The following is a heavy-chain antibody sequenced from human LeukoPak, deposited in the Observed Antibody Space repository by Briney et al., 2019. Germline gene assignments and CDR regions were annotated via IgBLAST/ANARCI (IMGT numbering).Heavy chain of an antibody. CDR1: GFAFSSYA. CDR2: ISGRCGST. CDR3: AKDGGYYDFWSGYYLSDAFDI. V-gene: IGHV3-23*01. J-gene: IGHJ3*02. D-gene: IGHD3-3*01. Sequence: PGGSLRLSCAASGFAFSSYAMIWVRQAPGKGLEWVSAISGRCGSTYYADCVKGRFTISRDNSKNTLYLQMNSLRAEDTAVYYCAKDGGYYDFWSGYYLSDAFDIWGQGTMVTVSS.